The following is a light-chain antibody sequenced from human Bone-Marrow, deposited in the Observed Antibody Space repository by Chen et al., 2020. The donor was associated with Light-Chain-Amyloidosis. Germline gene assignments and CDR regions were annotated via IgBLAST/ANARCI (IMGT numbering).Light chain of an antibody. CDR2: RIH. CDR1: TSNIGSND. V-gene: IGLV1-47*01. J-gene: IGLJ3*02. CDR3: VTWDDRLDNWM. Sequence: QSALTQPPSASGTPGQRVTISCSGATSNIGSNDVHWYQHLPGTAPKLLIYRIHQRPSGVPDRFSGYKAGTTASMAISGLRSEDEGDYYCVTWDDRLDNWMFGGGTKLTVL.